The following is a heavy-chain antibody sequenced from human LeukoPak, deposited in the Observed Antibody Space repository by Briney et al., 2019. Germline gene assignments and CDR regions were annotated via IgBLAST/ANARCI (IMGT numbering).Heavy chain of an antibody. D-gene: IGHD3-10*01. V-gene: IGHV1-69*05. CDR1: GGTFSSYA. CDR2: IIPIFGTA. J-gene: IGHJ5*02. Sequence: SVKVSCKASGGTFSSYAISWVRQAPGQGLEWMGRIIPIFGTANYAQEFQGRVTITTDESTSTAYMELSSLRSEDTAVYYCARDTIRGMFNLWFDPWGQGTLVTVSS. CDR3: ARDTIRGMFNLWFDP.